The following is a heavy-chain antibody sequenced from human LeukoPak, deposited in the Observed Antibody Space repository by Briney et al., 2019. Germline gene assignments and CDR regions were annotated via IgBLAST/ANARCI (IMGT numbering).Heavy chain of an antibody. V-gene: IGHV4-34*01. CDR1: GGSFSGYY. Sequence: SGTLSLACAVYGGSFSGYYWSWIRQPPGEGLEWIGEINHSGSTNYNPSLKSRITISVDTSKNQFSLKLRSVTAADKAVYYCARGSFPAYMTTVTTRAFPFDPWGQGTLVTVSS. CDR2: INHSGST. J-gene: IGHJ5*02. CDR3: ARGSFPAYMTTVTTRAFPFDP. D-gene: IGHD4-17*01.